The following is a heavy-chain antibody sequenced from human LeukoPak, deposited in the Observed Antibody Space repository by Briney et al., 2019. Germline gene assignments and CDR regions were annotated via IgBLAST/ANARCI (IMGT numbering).Heavy chain of an antibody. CDR2: ISAYNGNT. V-gene: IGHV1-18*04. CDR1: GYTFTSYG. Sequence: VKVSCKASGYTFTSYGISWVRQAPGQGLEWMGWISAYNGNTNYAQKLQGRVTMTTDTSTSTAYMELRSLRSDDTAVYYCAREYVVVPAAIGAFDIWGQGTMVTVSS. CDR3: AREYVVVPAAIGAFDI. J-gene: IGHJ3*02. D-gene: IGHD2-2*01.